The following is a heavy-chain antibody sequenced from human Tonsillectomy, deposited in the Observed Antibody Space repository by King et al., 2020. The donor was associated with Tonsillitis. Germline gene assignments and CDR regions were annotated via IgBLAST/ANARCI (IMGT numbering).Heavy chain of an antibody. CDR3: AHRPFDGEVFDY. CDR1: GFSLSTGGEG. J-gene: IGHJ4*02. CDR2: IYWDGDK. V-gene: IGHV2-5*02. Sequence: ITLKESGPTLVRPKQTLTLTCTFSGFSLSTGGEGVGWIRQPPGKALEWLALIYWDGDKRYSPSLKSRLTLTKDTSKNQVVHTMTNMDPVDTATYYCAHRPFDGEVFDYWGQGTLVSVSS. D-gene: IGHD3-10*01.